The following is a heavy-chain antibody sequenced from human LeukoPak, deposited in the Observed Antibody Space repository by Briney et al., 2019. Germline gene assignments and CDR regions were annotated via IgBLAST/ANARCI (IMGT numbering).Heavy chain of an antibody. Sequence: GASVKVSCKASRFSFYDNYQYVYWVRQAPGQGLESMGCIHPKSGNTEYPQKFQGRVTLTRDTSNNTAYMELRDLTSDDTAVYFCARDGPSGTPEFDYWGQGTLVAVSS. CDR1: RFSFYDNYQY. V-gene: IGHV1-2*02. CDR2: IHPKSGNT. CDR3: ARDGPSGTPEFDY. J-gene: IGHJ4*02.